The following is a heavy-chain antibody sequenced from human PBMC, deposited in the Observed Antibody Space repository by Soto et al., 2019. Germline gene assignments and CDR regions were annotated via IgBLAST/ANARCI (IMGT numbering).Heavy chain of an antibody. V-gene: IGHV1-69*13. CDR1: GGSFSNNA. J-gene: IGHJ5*02. CDR2: IILPFGTP. D-gene: IGHD2-21*02. CDR3: ARDWAYCGGDCPYNWFDP. Sequence: SVKVSCKASGGSFSNNAISWVRQAPGQGLEWMGVIILPFGTPNYAQTFQGRVTITADESMTTAYMELSRLRSDDTAVYYCARDWAYCGGDCPYNWFDPWGQGTLVTVSS.